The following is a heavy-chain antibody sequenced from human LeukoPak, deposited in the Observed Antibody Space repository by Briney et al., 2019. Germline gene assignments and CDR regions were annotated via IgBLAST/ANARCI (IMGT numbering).Heavy chain of an antibody. Sequence: SETLSLTCTVSGGSISSYYWSWIRQPPGKGLEWIGYIYYSGSTNYNPSLKSRVTISVDTSKNQFSLKLSSVTAADTAVYYCARVDWNRIFDYWGQGTLVTVSS. CDR1: GGSISSYY. CDR3: ARVDWNRIFDY. V-gene: IGHV4-59*12. J-gene: IGHJ4*02. CDR2: IYYSGST. D-gene: IGHD3/OR15-3a*01.